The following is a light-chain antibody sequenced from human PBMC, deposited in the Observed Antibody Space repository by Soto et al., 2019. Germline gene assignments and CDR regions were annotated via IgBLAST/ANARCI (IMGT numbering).Light chain of an antibody. Sequence: EIVLTQSPGTLSLSPGERATLSRRASQSLTSDYLAWYQQKPGQTPRLLIHGASSRATGIPDRFSGSGSGTDFTLTISRLEPEDSAVYYCQQYNNWPPITFGQGTRLEIK. CDR1: QSLTSDY. V-gene: IGKV3-20*01. CDR3: QQYNNWPPIT. J-gene: IGKJ5*01. CDR2: GAS.